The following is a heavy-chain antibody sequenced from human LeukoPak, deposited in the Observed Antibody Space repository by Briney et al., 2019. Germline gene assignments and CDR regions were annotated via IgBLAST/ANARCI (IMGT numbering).Heavy chain of an antibody. Sequence: KPSQTLSLTCTVSGGSISSGGYYWSWIRRHPGKGLEWIGYIYYSGSTYYNPSLKSRVTISVDTSKNQFSLKLSSVTAADTAVYYCAREGIGRHYDFWSGSHGAFDIWGQGTMVTVSS. J-gene: IGHJ3*02. D-gene: IGHD3-3*01. V-gene: IGHV4-31*03. CDR2: IYYSGST. CDR1: GGSISSGGYY. CDR3: AREGIGRHYDFWSGSHGAFDI.